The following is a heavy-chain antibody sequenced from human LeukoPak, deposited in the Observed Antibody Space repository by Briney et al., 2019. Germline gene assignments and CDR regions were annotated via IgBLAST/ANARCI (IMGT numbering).Heavy chain of an antibody. CDR3: ARDIVGVGELLHWFDP. D-gene: IGHD1-26*01. V-gene: IGHV3-48*04. CDR1: GFTFSSYS. Sequence: PGGSLRLSCAASGFTFSSYSMNWVRQAPGKGLEWVSYISSSSSTIYYADSVKGRFTISRDNAKNSLYLQMSSLRSEDTAVYYCARDIVGVGELLHWFDPWGQGTLVTVSS. J-gene: IGHJ5*02. CDR2: ISSSSSTI.